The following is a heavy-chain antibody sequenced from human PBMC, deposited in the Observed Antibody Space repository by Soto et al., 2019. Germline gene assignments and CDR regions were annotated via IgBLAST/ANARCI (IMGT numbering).Heavy chain of an antibody. J-gene: IGHJ4*02. V-gene: IGHV4-59*01. D-gene: IGHD6-13*01. CDR1: GGSISRYY. CDR3: ARAPAPLYSCSWYYFDY. Sequence: QVQLQESGPGLVKPSETLSLTCTVSGGSISRYYWSWIRQPPGKGLEWIGYIYYSGSTNYNPSLNSRVTISVDTSQNLFSLTLSSVTAADTAVYYCARAPAPLYSCSWYYFDYWGQGTLVTVSS. CDR2: IYYSGST.